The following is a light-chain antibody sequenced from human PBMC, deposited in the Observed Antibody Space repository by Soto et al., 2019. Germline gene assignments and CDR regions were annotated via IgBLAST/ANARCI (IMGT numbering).Light chain of an antibody. J-gene: IGKJ5*01. CDR1: QSVSSH. CDR3: QQRSNWPTIT. CDR2: DAS. V-gene: IGKV3-11*01. Sequence: EIVSTQSPATLSVSQGARATLYCRASQSVSSHLAWYQQKPGQAPRLLIHDASRRATGTPARFSGSVFGTDFTLTIRRLEAEDFAVYYGQQRSNWPTITFCPLTRLEIK.